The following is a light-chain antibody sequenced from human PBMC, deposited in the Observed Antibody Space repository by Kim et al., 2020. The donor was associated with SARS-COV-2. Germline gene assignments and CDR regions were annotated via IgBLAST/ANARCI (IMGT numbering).Light chain of an antibody. CDR2: LAS. CDR1: ENIDTW. Sequence: DIQMTQSPSTLSASVGDRVTITCRASENIDTWLAWYQQKPGRAPRLLIYLASNLENGVPSRFSGTGSGTEFSLSITSLQPDDFASYYCQHYIRFPYTFGQGTKLEIK. V-gene: IGKV1-5*03. J-gene: IGKJ2*01. CDR3: QHYIRFPYT.